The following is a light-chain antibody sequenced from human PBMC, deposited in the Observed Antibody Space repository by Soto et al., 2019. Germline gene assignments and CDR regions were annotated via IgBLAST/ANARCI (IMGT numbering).Light chain of an antibody. J-gene: IGLJ2*01. CDR1: TGAVTSGHY. CDR2: DTT. V-gene: IGLV7-46*01. Sequence: QAVVTQEPSLTVSPGGTVTLTCGSSTGAVTSGHYPYWFQQKLGQAPRTLIYDTTNKHSWTPARCSGSLLGGKAALTLSGAQCEYEAEYYWLLFYSDARVFGGGTKLTLL. CDR3: LLFYSDARV.